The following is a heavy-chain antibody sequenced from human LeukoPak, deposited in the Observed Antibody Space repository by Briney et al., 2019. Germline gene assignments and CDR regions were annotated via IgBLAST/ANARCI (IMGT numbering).Heavy chain of an antibody. CDR2: IYYSGST. CDR3: ARGGYSSGWYVFDY. CDR1: GGSISSGGYY. J-gene: IGHJ4*02. D-gene: IGHD6-19*01. V-gene: IGHV4-31*03. Sequence: PSQTLSLTCTVSGGSISSGGYYWSWIRQHPGKGLEWIGYIYYSGSTYYNPSLKSRVTISVDTSKNQFSLKLSSVTAADTAVYYCARGGYSSGWYVFDYWGQGTLVTVSS.